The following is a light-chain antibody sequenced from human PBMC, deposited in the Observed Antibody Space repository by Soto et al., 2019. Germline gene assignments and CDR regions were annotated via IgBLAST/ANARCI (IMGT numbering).Light chain of an antibody. J-gene: IGKJ1*01. V-gene: IGKV3-20*01. CDR1: QSVSSSY. CDR2: GAS. Sequence: EIVLTQSPGTLSLSPGERATLSCRASQSVSSSYLAWYQQKPGQAPRLLIYGASIRATGIPDRFSGSGSGTDFNLTISRLEPEDFAVYYCQQYGSSPWTFGQGTKVEIK. CDR3: QQYGSSPWT.